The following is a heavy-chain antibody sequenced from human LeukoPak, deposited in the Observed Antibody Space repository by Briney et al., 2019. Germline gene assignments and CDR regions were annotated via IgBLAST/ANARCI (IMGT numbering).Heavy chain of an antibody. D-gene: IGHD2-15*01. Sequence: ASAKVSCKASGYTFTGYYMHWVRQAPGQGLEWMGWINPNSGGTNYAQKFQGRVTMTRDTSISTAYMELSRLRSDDTAVYYCARYIVVMVAATRGTTNWFDPWGQGTLVTVSS. CDR2: INPNSGGT. V-gene: IGHV1-2*02. CDR3: ARYIVVMVAATRGTTNWFDP. CDR1: GYTFTGYY. J-gene: IGHJ5*02.